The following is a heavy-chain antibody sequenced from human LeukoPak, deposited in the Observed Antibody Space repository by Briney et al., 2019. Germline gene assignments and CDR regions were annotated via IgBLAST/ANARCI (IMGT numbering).Heavy chain of an antibody. CDR3: AREELRVLRFLEWLPGDY. Sequence: ASVKVSCKASGYTFTGYYMHWVRQAPGQGLEWMGWINPNGGGTNYAQKFQGRVTMTRDTSISTAYMELSRLRSDDTAVYYCAREELRVLRFLEWLPGDYWGQGTLVTVSS. J-gene: IGHJ4*02. V-gene: IGHV1-2*02. D-gene: IGHD3-3*01. CDR1: GYTFTGYY. CDR2: INPNGGGT.